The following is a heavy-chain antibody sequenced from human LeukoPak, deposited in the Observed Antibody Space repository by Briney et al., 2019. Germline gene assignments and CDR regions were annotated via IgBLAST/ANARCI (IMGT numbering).Heavy chain of an antibody. J-gene: IGHJ2*01. CDR1: GFTFSSYS. CDR2: ISNSGVST. CDR3: AKDWGFPGYFDL. Sequence: GGSLRLSCAASGFTFSSYSMNWVRQAPGMGLEWVFAISNSGVSTHYAGSVKGRFTITRDNSKNTLYLQMNSLRAEDTAVYYCAKDWGFPGYFDLWGRGTLVTVSS. V-gene: IGHV3-23*01. D-gene: IGHD3-16*01.